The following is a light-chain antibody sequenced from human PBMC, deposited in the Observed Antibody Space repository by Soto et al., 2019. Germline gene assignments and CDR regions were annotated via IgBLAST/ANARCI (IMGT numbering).Light chain of an antibody. CDR3: ASWDDSLNGPV. V-gene: IGLV2-11*01. Sequence: QSALTQPRAVSGSPGQSVTISCTGTNSDLGNHNYVSWFQQHPGKAPKLIIFDVTRRPSGVPDRFSGSQSGTSASLAISGLQSEDEADYYCASWDDSLNGPVFGTGTKVTV. CDR2: DVT. J-gene: IGLJ1*01. CDR1: NSDLGNHNY.